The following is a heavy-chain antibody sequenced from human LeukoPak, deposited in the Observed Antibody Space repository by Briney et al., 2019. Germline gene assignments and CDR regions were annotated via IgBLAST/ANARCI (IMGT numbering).Heavy chain of an antibody. Sequence: KPGGFLRLSFAASGFTFSSYSMNWVGPAPGKGLGWVSSISGSGSHIYYVDSVKARFTTSRDNTKTSLYLQMSSLRVEDTAVYYCASGDYFGLLGWGQGTLVTVSS. V-gene: IGHV3-21*01. CDR1: GFTFSSYS. CDR2: ISGSGSHI. CDR3: ASGDYFGLLG. D-gene: IGHD4-17*01. J-gene: IGHJ1*01.